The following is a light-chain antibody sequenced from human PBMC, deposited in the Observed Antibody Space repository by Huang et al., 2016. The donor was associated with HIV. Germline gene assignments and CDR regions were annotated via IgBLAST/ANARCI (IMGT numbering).Light chain of an antibody. CDR1: PSVSSN. CDR3: QQYNNWPPIT. V-gene: IGKV3-15*01. J-gene: IGKJ5*01. Sequence: IVMTQSPATLSVSPGERATLSCRASPSVSSNLAWYQQKPGHAPRLLIYGASTRATGIPAMFSGSGSGTQFTLTISSLQSEDFAVYYCQQYNNWPPITFGQGTRLEIK. CDR2: GAS.